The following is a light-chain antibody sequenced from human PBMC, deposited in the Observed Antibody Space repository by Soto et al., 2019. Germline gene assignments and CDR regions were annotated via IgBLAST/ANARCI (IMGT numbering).Light chain of an antibody. CDR1: QGISSY. J-gene: IGKJ4*01. CDR3: QQYYSFPLT. Sequence: AIRMTQSPSSFSASTGDRVTFTCRASQGISSYLAWYQQKPGKAPNLLIYAASTLQSGVPSRFSGSGSGTDFTLTISCLQSEDFATYYCQQYYSFPLTFGGGTKVEIK. V-gene: IGKV1-8*01. CDR2: AAS.